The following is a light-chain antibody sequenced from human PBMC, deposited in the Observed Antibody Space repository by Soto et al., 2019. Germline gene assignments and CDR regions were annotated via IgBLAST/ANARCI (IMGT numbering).Light chain of an antibody. CDR1: SSDVGAYNF. V-gene: IGLV2-11*01. J-gene: IGLJ1*01. CDR3: CSYAGSYTLYV. Sequence: QSALTQPRSVSESPGQSVTISCTGTSSDVGAYNFVSWYQQHPGKAPKLMIYDVGKPPSGVPDRFSGSKSGSTASLTISGLQAEDEADYYCCSYAGSYTLYVFGTGTKLTVL. CDR2: DVG.